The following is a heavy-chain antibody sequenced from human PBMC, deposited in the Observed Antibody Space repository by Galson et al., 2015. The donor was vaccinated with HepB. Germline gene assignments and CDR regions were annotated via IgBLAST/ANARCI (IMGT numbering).Heavy chain of an antibody. CDR3: ARDPRRYCSSTSCLRAFDI. V-gene: IGHV3-33*01. D-gene: IGHD2-2*01. J-gene: IGHJ3*02. CDR2: IWYDGSNK. Sequence: SLRLSCAASGFTFSSYGMHWVRQAPGKGLEWVAVIWYDGSNKYYADSVKGRFTISRDNSKNTLYLQMNSLRAEDTAVYYCARDPRRYCSSTSCLRAFDIWGQGTMVTVSS. CDR1: GFTFSSYG.